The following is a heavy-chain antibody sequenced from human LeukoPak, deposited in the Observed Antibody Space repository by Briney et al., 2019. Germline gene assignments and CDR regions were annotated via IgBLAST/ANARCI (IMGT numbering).Heavy chain of an antibody. CDR1: GGSISSYY. CDR2: IYYSGST. Sequence: SETLSLTCTVSGGSISSYYWSWIRQPPGKGLEWIGYIYYSGSTNYNPSLKSRVTISVDTSKNQFSLKLSSVTAADTAVYYCARRRADPAIFDYWGQGTLVTVSS. V-gene: IGHV4-59*08. J-gene: IGHJ4*02. D-gene: IGHD1-26*01. CDR3: ARRRADPAIFDY.